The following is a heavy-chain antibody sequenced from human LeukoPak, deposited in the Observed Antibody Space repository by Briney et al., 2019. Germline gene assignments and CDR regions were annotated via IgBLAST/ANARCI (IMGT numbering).Heavy chain of an antibody. V-gene: IGHV4-39*02. CDR2: IYDSGST. J-gene: IGHJ6*02. CDR1: GGSIRSSYYY. Sequence: SETLSLTCTVSGGSIRSSYYYWGWIRRPPGKGLEWIGSIYDSGSTYYNPSLKSRVTISVDTSKNQFSLKLNSVTAADTAVYYCARDRHHYYYGMDVWGQGTTVTVSS. CDR3: ARDRHHYYYGMDV.